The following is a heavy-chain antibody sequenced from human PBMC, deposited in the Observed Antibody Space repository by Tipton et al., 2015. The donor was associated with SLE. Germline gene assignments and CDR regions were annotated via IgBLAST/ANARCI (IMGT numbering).Heavy chain of an antibody. CDR2: IYYSGST. CDR1: GGSISSHY. V-gene: IGHV4-59*11. CDR3: ASERSGLFDY. D-gene: IGHD1-26*01. J-gene: IGHJ4*02. Sequence: TLSLTCTVSGGSISSHYWSWIRQPPGKGLEWIGYIYYSGSTNYNPSLKSRVTISVDTSKNQFSLKLSSVTAADTAVYYCASERSGLFDYWGQGTLVTVSS.